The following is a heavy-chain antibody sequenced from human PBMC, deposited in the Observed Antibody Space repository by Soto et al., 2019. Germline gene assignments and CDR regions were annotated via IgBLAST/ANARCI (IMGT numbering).Heavy chain of an antibody. Sequence: PGGSLRLSCAASGFTFSSSWMHWVCQAPEKGLEWVADIKCDGSEKYYVDSVKGRLTISRDNAKNSLYLQVNSLRAEDMTAYYCVRVYDILTGYSIVPSHYYYYGMDVWGQGTTVTVSS. CDR1: GFTFSSSW. D-gene: IGHD3-9*01. CDR3: VRVYDILTGYSIVPSHYYYYGMDV. J-gene: IGHJ6*02. V-gene: IGHV3-7*03. CDR2: IKCDGSEK.